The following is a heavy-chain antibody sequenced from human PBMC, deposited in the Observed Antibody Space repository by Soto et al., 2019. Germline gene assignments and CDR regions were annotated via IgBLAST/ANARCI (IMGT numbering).Heavy chain of an antibody. V-gene: IGHV3-9*01. Sequence: DVQLVESGGGLVQPGRSLRLSCAASGFTFDDYAMHWVRQAPGKGLEWVSGISWNSGSIGYADSVKGRFTISRDNAKNSLYLQMNSLRAEDTALYYCAKDNYDILTGYWGDWGQGTLVTVSS. D-gene: IGHD3-9*01. CDR2: ISWNSGSI. CDR1: GFTFDDYA. J-gene: IGHJ4*02. CDR3: AKDNYDILTGYWGD.